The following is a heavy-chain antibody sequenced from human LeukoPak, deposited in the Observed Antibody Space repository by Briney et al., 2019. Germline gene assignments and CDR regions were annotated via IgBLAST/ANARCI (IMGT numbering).Heavy chain of an antibody. CDR2: IYSGGST. J-gene: IGHJ2*01. Sequence: GGSLRLSCAASGFTVSSNYMSWVRQAPGKGLEWVSVIYSGGSTYYADSVKGRFTISRDNSKNTLYLQMNSLRAEDTAVYYCARDLKRPYWYFDLWGRGTLVTVSS. V-gene: IGHV3-53*01. CDR3: ARDLKRPYWYFDL. D-gene: IGHD6-25*01. CDR1: GFTVSSNY.